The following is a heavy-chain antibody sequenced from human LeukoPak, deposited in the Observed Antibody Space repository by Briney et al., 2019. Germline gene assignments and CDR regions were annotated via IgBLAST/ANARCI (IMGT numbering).Heavy chain of an antibody. CDR1: GGSFSGYY. CDR2: INHSGST. D-gene: IGHD1-14*01. J-gene: IGHJ4*02. Sequence: SETLSLTCAVYGGSFSGYYWSWIRQPPGKGLEWIGEINHSGSTNYNPSLKSRVTISVDTSKNQFSLKLSSVTAADTAVYYCARGFTEPLPSYFDYWGQGTLVTVSS. CDR3: ARGFTEPLPSYFDY. V-gene: IGHV4-34*01.